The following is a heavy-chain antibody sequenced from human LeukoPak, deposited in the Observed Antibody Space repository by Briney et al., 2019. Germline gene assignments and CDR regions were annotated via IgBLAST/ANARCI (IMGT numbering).Heavy chain of an antibody. V-gene: IGHV3-11*01. Sequence: GGSLRLSCAASGFTFSDYYMSWIRQAPGKGLEWVSYISSSGSTIYYADSVKGRFTISRDNAKNTLYLQMNSLRAEDTAMYYCARHLPRYSGYENPQYFDYWGQGTLVTVSS. CDR2: ISSSGSTI. CDR3: ARHLPRYSGYENPQYFDY. J-gene: IGHJ4*02. D-gene: IGHD5-12*01. CDR1: GFTFSDYY.